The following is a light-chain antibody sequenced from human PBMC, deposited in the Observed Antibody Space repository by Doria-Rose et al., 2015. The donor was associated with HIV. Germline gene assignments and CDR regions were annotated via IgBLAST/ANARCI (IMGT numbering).Light chain of an antibody. Sequence: GTLSLSPGERATLPCRASQIVNTRGSAWYQQKPGQAPRLLMYAASNRATAIPDRFSGSGSGTDFTLTISRLEPEDFAVYFCQQYVTSPYSFGQGTKLEIK. J-gene: IGKJ2*01. V-gene: IGKV3-20*01. CDR2: AAS. CDR3: QQYVTSPYS. CDR1: QIVNTRG.